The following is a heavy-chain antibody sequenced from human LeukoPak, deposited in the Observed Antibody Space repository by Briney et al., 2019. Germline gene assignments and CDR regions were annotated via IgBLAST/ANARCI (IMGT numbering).Heavy chain of an antibody. CDR2: IWYDGSNK. Sequence: GGSLRLSCAASGFTFSSYGMHWVRQAPGKGLEWVAVIWYDGSNKYYADSVKGRLTISRDNSKNTLYLQMNSLRAEDTAVYYCARAYYYGSGSPWYYFDYWGQGTLVTVSS. CDR3: ARAYYYGSGSPWYYFDY. CDR1: GFTFSSYG. J-gene: IGHJ4*02. V-gene: IGHV3-33*01. D-gene: IGHD3-10*01.